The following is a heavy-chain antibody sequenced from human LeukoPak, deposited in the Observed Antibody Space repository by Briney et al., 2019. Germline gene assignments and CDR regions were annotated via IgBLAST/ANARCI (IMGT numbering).Heavy chain of an antibody. CDR2: IKQDGSEK. CDR3: ARGDIVLLWFRESHFDY. Sequence: PGGSLRLSCAASGFTVSSNYMSWVRQAPGKGLEWVANIKQDGSEKYYVDSVKGRFTISRDNAKNSLYLQMNSLRAEDTAVYYCARGDIVLLWFRESHFDYWGQGTLVTVSS. CDR1: GFTVSSNY. V-gene: IGHV3-7*04. J-gene: IGHJ4*02. D-gene: IGHD3-10*01.